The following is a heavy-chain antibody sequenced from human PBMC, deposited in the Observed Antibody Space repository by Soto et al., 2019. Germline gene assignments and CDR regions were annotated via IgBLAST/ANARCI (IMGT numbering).Heavy chain of an antibody. D-gene: IGHD6-19*01. CDR2: ISAYNGNT. Sequence: GXSVKVSCKASVYTFTSYGISWVRQAPGQGLEWMGWISAYNGNTNYAQKLQGRVTMTTDTSTSTAYMELRSLRSDDTAVYYCARELAVAGPSGYYYGMDVWGQGTTVTVSS. J-gene: IGHJ6*02. CDR3: ARELAVAGPSGYYYGMDV. CDR1: VYTFTSYG. V-gene: IGHV1-18*04.